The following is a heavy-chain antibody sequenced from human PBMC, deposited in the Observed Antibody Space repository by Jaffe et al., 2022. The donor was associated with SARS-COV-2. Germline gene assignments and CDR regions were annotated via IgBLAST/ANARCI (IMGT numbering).Heavy chain of an antibody. CDR3: AKSPGDYDRETGYPFYYSLNV. CDR2: IFESGNT. CDR1: GGSIRSSNW. Sequence: QVQLQESGPGLVNPSGTLSLTCAVSGGSIRSSNWWTWVRQPPGKGLEWIGEIFESGNTNYNPSLKTRVTMSVDKSKNNFSLKLTSVTAADTAVYFCAKSPGDYDRETGYPFYYSLNVWGQGTTVIVSS. D-gene: IGHD3-9*01. V-gene: IGHV4-4*02. J-gene: IGHJ6*02.